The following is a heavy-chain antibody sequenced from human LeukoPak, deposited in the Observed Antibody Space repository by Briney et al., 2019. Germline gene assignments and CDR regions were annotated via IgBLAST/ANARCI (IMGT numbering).Heavy chain of an antibody. CDR1: GGTFSSYD. CDR3: ARDREDGSAYYAFNI. J-gene: IGHJ3*02. V-gene: IGHV1-69*04. Sequence: PRASVKVSCKASGGTFSSYDINWVRQAPGQGLEWMGKIIPILDIANYAQQFQGRVTLTADKSTSTAYMELSSLRSEDTAVYFCARDREDGSAYYAFNIWGQGTMVTVSS. CDR2: IIPILDIA. D-gene: IGHD3-22*01.